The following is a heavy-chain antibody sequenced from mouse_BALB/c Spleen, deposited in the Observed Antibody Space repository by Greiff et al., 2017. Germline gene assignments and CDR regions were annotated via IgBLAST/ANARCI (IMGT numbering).Heavy chain of an antibody. CDR3: ARDYGSSPFAY. CDR1: GFNIKDYY. Sequence: VQLQQSGAELVRPGASVKLSCKASGFNIKDYYMHWVKQRPEQGLEWIGWIDPENGNTIYDPKFQGKASITADTSSNTAYLQLSSLTSEDTAVYYCARDYGSSPFAYWGQGTLVTVSA. CDR2: IDPENGNT. D-gene: IGHD1-1*01. J-gene: IGHJ3*01. V-gene: IGHV14-1*02.